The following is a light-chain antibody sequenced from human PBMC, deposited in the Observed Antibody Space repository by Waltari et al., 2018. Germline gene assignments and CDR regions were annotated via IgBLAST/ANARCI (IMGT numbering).Light chain of an antibody. J-gene: IGKJ1*01. CDR1: QSITSYY. CDR3: QQYGTPPWT. V-gene: IGKV3-20*01. Sequence: EIVLTQSPGTLSLSPGERATLSCRASQSITSYYLAWYQQKSGQAPRLLIYGASNRDTGIPDRFSGSGSGTDFTLSISRLEPEDFAVYYCQQYGTPPWTFGQGTKVEIK. CDR2: GAS.